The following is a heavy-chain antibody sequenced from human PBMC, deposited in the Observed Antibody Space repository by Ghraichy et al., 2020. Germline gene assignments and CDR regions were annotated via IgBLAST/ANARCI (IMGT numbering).Heavy chain of an antibody. D-gene: IGHD2-15*01. J-gene: IGHJ5*02. Sequence: ASVKVSCKASGFTFSAYYDPWLRHAPGQVLEWMGLVNPPTGETHYAPKFRDRIILTRDTSTTTVYLDRGSRTSDDTAVYYCARANRDDPTSDYSFAPWGQGTLVTFSS. CDR1: GFTFSAYY. CDR2: VNPPTGET. CDR3: ARANRDDPTSDYSFAP. V-gene: IGHV1-46*01.